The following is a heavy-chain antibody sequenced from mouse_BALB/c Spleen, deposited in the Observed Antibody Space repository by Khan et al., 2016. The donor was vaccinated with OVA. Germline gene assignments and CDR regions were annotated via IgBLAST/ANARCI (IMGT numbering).Heavy chain of an antibody. D-gene: IGHD2-2*01. CDR3: ARSLVDYYAMDY. CDR2: ISSGGHYT. Sequence: EVELVESGGGVVKPGGSLKLSCSASGFTFSSFAMSWVRQTPEKRLEWVATISSGGHYTFYSDSVKGRFTIFRDNARHTLYPQMSSLGSDDTAMYYCARSLVDYYAMDYWGQGTSVTVSS. J-gene: IGHJ4*01. CDR1: GFTFSSFA. V-gene: IGHV5-9-3*01.